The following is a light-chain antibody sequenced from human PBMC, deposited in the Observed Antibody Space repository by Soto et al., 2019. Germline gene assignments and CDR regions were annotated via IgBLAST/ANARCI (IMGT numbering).Light chain of an antibody. Sequence: DIQMTQSPSTLSASVGDRVTITCRASQSISTLLAWYQQKPGKAPKLLIYKASSLESGVPSRFSGSGSGTEFPLTISSLQPDDFATYYCQQYNTYPPYTFGQGTKLEIK. CDR2: KAS. CDR1: QSISTL. J-gene: IGKJ2*01. CDR3: QQYNTYPPYT. V-gene: IGKV1-5*03.